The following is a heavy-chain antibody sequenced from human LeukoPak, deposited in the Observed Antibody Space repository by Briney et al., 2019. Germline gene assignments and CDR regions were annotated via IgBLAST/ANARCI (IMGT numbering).Heavy chain of an antibody. CDR3: AKDHAVKRGIAVAGTNWFDP. CDR2: ISSNGGST. D-gene: IGHD6-19*01. CDR1: GFTFSSYA. V-gene: IGHV3-64*04. J-gene: IGHJ5*02. Sequence: GGSLRLSCSASGFTFSSYAMHWVRQAPGKGLEYVSAISSNGGSTYYADSVKGRFTISRDNSKNTLYLQMNSLRAEDTAVYYCAKDHAVKRGIAVAGTNWFDPWGQGTLVTVSS.